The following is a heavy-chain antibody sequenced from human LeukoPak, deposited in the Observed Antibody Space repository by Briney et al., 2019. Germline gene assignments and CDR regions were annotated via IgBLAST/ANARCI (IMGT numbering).Heavy chain of an antibody. CDR3: ARVKSRRYYDFWSGPHYGLYYYYMDV. CDR1: GYSISSGYY. J-gene: IGHJ6*03. Sequence: SETLSLTCTVSGYSISSGYYWGWIRQPPGKGLEWIGEINHSGSTNYNPSLKSRVTISVDTSKNQFSLKLSSVTAADTAVYYCARVKSRRYYDFWSGPHYGLYYYYMDVWGKGTTVTVSS. D-gene: IGHD3-3*01. V-gene: IGHV4-38-2*02. CDR2: INHSGST.